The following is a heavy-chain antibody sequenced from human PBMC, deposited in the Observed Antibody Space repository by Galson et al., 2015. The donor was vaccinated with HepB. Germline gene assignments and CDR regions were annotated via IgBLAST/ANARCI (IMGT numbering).Heavy chain of an antibody. CDR2: ISYDGSYK. Sequence: SLRLSCAGSGFIFSSYGMYWVRQAPGKGLEWVAVISYDGSYKNYGDSAKGRFTISRDNSKNTLFLQMNSLRPEDTAVYYCAKEVGYCSGSTCYYMEVWGKGTTVTVSS. CDR1: GFIFSSYG. D-gene: IGHD2-15*01. CDR3: AKEVGYCSGSTCYYMEV. J-gene: IGHJ6*03. V-gene: IGHV3-30*18.